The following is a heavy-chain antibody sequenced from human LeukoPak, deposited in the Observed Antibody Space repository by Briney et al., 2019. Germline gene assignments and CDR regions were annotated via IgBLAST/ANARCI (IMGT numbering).Heavy chain of an antibody. V-gene: IGHV3-53*01. CDR2: IYSGGST. CDR3: ARDRPGGIVGGTHWFDP. CDR1: GFTVSSNY. Sequence: GGSLRLSCAASGFTVSSNYMSWVRQAPGKGLEWVSVIYSGGSTYYADSVKGRFTISRDNSKNTMYLQMNSLRAEDTAVYYCARDRPGGIVGGTHWFDPWGQGTLVTVSS. D-gene: IGHD1-26*01. J-gene: IGHJ5*02.